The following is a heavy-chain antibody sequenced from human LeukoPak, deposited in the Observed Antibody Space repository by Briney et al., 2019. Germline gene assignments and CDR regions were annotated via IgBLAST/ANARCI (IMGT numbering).Heavy chain of an antibody. J-gene: IGHJ3*02. V-gene: IGHV4-59*01. D-gene: IGHD2-15*01. Sequence: SETLSLTCTVSGGSISSYYWSWIRQPPGKGLEWIGYIYYSGSTNYNPSLKSRVTISVDTSKNQFSLKLSSVTAADTAVYYCARAPIVVVVAATTPDAFDIWGQETMVTVSS. CDR1: GGSISSYY. CDR3: ARAPIVVVVAATTPDAFDI. CDR2: IYYSGST.